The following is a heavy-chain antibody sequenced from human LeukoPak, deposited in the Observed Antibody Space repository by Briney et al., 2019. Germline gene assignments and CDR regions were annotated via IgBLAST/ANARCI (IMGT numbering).Heavy chain of an antibody. CDR1: GFTFSNYA. CDR2: MSHHRSNK. V-gene: IGHV3-30*04. J-gene: IGHJ2*01. CDR3: ASGGLYHWYFDL. D-gene: IGHD2/OR15-2a*01. Sequence: PGGSLILSCAASGFTFSNYAIHWVRQSPGKGLEWVAVMSHHRSNKYYADSVMGRFTISRDNAKNSLYLQMNSLRAEDTAFYYCASGGLYHWYFDLWGRGTLVTASS.